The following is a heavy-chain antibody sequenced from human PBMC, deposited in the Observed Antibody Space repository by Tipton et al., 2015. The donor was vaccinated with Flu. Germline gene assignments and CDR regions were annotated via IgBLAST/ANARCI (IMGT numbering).Heavy chain of an antibody. D-gene: IGHD3-22*01. CDR2: IYYSGST. CDR1: GGSIGSGGYY. CDR3: AREPYYYDSSGYYYYYGMDV. Sequence: LRLSCTVSGGSIGSGGYYWSWIRQHPGKGLEWIGYIYYSGSTYYNPSLKSRVTISVDTSKNQFSLKLSSVTAADTAVYYCAREPYYYDSSGYYYYYGMDVWGQGTTVTVSS. J-gene: IGHJ6*02. V-gene: IGHV4-31*03.